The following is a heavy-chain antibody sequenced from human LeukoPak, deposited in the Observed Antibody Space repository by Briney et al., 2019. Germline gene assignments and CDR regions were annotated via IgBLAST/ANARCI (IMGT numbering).Heavy chain of an antibody. V-gene: IGHV4-39*01. CDR3: VRNLYCDYGILDF. D-gene: IGHD4-17*01. Sequence: SETLSLTCSVSGDFLRSNRKYCAWIRQPPGKGLEWVGSVYYSGGSYYNPSLKSRVTISIDTSKNQFPLKLSSVTAADTAVYYAVRNLYCDYGILDFWGQGTLVTVSS. CDR1: GDFLRSNRKY. CDR2: VYYSGGS. J-gene: IGHJ4*02.